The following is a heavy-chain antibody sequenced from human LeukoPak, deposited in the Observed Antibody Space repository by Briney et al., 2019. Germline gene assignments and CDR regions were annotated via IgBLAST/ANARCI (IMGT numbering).Heavy chain of an antibody. Sequence: PGGSLRLSCAASGFTFNSCGMHWVRQAPGKGLEWVAVIWYDGGNKYYADSVKGRFTISRDNSKNTLFLQMNSLRADDTAVYFCASACSSGWYYFDYWGQGTPVTVSS. CDR1: GFTFNSCG. V-gene: IGHV3-33*01. D-gene: IGHD6-19*01. CDR2: IWYDGGNK. CDR3: ASACSSGWYYFDY. J-gene: IGHJ4*02.